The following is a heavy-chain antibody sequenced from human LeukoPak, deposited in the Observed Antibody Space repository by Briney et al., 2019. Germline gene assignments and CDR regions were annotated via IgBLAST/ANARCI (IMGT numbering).Heavy chain of an antibody. CDR2: IKQDGSEK. J-gene: IGHJ6*02. D-gene: IGHD1-26*01. CDR1: GFTFSSYW. Sequence: GGSLRLSCAASGFTFSSYWMSWVRQAPGKGLEWVANIKQDGSEKYYVDSVKGRFTISRDNAKNSLYLQMNSLRAEDTAVYYCARDLWELLGDYYGMDVWGQGTTVTVSS. V-gene: IGHV3-7*03. CDR3: ARDLWELLGDYYGMDV.